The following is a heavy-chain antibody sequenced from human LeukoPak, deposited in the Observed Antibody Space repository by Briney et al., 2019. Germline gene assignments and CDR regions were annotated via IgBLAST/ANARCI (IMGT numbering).Heavy chain of an antibody. J-gene: IGHJ3*02. CDR1: GDSISDFY. CDR3: ARVASSVSDI. CDR2: ISSSGTP. V-gene: IGHV4-59*01. D-gene: IGHD3-16*01. Sequence: SETLSLTCSVSGDSISDFYWTWTRQPPGKGLEWIGYISSSGTPTYSPSLKSRVSLSADASKNQLSLKVTSVTAADTALYYCARVASSVSDIWGQGRLVIVSS.